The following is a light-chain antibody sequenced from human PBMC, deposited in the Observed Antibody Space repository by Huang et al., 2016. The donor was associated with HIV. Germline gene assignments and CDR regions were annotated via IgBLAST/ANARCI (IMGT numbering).Light chain of an antibody. CDR1: QNVGNN. CDR3: QQYYRWLLYT. Sequence: EIVMTQSPATLSVSPGERATLACRASQNVGNNVAWYQHKPGQAPRLLIYAASTSAAGIPARFSGSGSGTGFTLTISSLQSEDCAFYYCQQYYRWLLYTFGPGTKVDVK. V-gene: IGKV3-15*01. CDR2: AAS. J-gene: IGKJ3*01.